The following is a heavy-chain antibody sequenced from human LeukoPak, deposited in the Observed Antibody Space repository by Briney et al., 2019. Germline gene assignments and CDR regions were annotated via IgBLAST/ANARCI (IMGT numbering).Heavy chain of an antibody. CDR2: IYTSGST. CDR3: ASPYSRRGGYDNDAFDI. CDR1: GGSISSGSYY. D-gene: IGHD5-12*01. J-gene: IGHJ3*02. V-gene: IGHV4-61*02. Sequence: SETLSLTCTVSGGSISSGSYYWSWIRQPAGKGLEWIGRIYTSGSTNYNPSLKSRVTISVDTSKNQFSLKLSSVTAADTAVYYCASPYSRRGGYDNDAFDIWGQGTMVTVSS.